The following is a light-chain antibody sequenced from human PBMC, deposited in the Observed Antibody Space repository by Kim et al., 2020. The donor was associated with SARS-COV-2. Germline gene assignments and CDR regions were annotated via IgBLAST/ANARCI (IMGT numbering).Light chain of an antibody. J-gene: IGKJ4*01. CDR1: QSVSSSY. CDR3: QQYGSSPPLLT. Sequence: GERATLSCRASQSVSSSYLAWYQQKPGQAPRLLIYGASSRATGIPDRSSGSGSGTDFTLTISRLEPEDFAVYYCQQYGSSPPLLTFGGGTKVDIK. V-gene: IGKV3-20*01. CDR2: GAS.